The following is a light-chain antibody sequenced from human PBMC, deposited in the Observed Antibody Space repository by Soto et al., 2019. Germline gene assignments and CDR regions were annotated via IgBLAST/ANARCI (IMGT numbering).Light chain of an antibody. CDR3: QNYNSVPYT. CDR2: AAS. CDR1: HDINNF. V-gene: IGKV1-27*01. Sequence: EIRLTQSPSSLSASVGDRVTIACRASHDINNFLAWFQQRPGKVPELLMYAASSLKSRVPSRFSGSGSGTDFTLTIDGLQPEDFATYFCQNYNSVPYTFGQGTKLEIK. J-gene: IGKJ2*01.